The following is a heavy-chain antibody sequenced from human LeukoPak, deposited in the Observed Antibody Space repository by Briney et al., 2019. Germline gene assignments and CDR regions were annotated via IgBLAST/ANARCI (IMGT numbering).Heavy chain of an antibody. D-gene: IGHD5-18*01. V-gene: IGHV4-39*07. Sequence: SETLSLTCTVSGGSISTSNYYWGWIRQPPGKGLEWIGNIFYSGSTYYSPSLRSRVTISLDTSRNQFSLKLSSVTAADTAVYYCARGDLTARTFDYWGQGTLVTVSS. CDR3: ARGDLTARTFDY. CDR1: GGSISTSNYY. J-gene: IGHJ4*02. CDR2: IFYSGST.